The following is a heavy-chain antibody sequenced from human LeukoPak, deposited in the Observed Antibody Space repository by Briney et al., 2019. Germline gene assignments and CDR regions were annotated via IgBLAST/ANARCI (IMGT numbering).Heavy chain of an antibody. J-gene: IGHJ4*02. Sequence: GGSLRLSCAASGLTISSYSMNWVRQAPGKGLQWVSYISSSSSTIYYADSVKGRFTISRDNAKNSLYLQMSSLRDDDTAVYYCARAPMTTEDYWGQGTLVTVSS. CDR3: ARAPMTTEDY. CDR1: GLTISSYS. V-gene: IGHV3-48*02. CDR2: ISSSSSTI. D-gene: IGHD4-17*01.